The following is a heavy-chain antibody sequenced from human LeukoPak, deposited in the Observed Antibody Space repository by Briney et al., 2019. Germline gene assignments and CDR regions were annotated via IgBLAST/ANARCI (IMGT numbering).Heavy chain of an antibody. CDR1: GYTFTSYY. Sequence: ASVKVSCKASGYTFTSYYIHWVRQAPGQGLEWMGIINPSGGSTSYAQKFQGRGTMTRDTSTSKVYMELSSLRSEDTAVYYCARVWDSSDNNDFWGQGTLVTVSS. D-gene: IGHD3-22*01. V-gene: IGHV1-46*01. CDR2: INPSGGST. J-gene: IGHJ4*02. CDR3: ARVWDSSDNNDF.